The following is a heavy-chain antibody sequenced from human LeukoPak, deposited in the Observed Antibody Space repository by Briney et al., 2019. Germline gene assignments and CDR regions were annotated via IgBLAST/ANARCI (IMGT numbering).Heavy chain of an antibody. Sequence: SQTLSLTCAISRDSVSTNNVAWNWIRQSPSRGLEWLGWTYYRSKWYNDYAVSVKSRITISPDTSKNQFSLQLNSATPDDTAVYYCAREDLGAAYFDFWGQGTLVTVSS. CDR1: RDSVSTNNVA. CDR3: AREDLGAAYFDF. J-gene: IGHJ4*02. D-gene: IGHD3-16*01. V-gene: IGHV6-1*01. CDR2: TYYRSKWYN.